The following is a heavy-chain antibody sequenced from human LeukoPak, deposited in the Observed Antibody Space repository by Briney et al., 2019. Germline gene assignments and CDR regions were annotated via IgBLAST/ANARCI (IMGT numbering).Heavy chain of an antibody. V-gene: IGHV4-31*03. Sequence: SETLSLTCTVSGGSISSIAYYWNWIRQHPGKGLEWIGNIYYSGRTYYNPSLKSRVTISVDTSKNQISLKVSSVTAADTAVYYCARSVGSERDFDYWGQGTLVTVSS. D-gene: IGHD1-26*01. CDR2: IYYSGRT. CDR1: GGSISSIAYY. CDR3: ARSVGSERDFDY. J-gene: IGHJ4*02.